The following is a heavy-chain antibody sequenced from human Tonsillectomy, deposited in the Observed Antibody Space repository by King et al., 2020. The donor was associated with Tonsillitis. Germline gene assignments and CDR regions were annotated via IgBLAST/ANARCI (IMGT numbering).Heavy chain of an antibody. J-gene: IGHJ4*02. D-gene: IGHD6-13*01. CDR3: ARASAAAGTTLDF. V-gene: IGHV3-21*01. Sequence: VQLVESGGGLVKPGGSLRLSCAASGFTFSSYSMNWVRQAPGKGLEWVASISSSSSYIYYADSVKGRFTISRDNAKNSLYLQMNSLRAEATAVYYCARASAAAGTTLDFWGQGTLVTVSS. CDR1: GFTFSSYS. CDR2: ISSSSSYI.